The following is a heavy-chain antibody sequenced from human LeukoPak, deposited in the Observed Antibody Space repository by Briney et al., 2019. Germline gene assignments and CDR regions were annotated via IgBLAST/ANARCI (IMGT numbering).Heavy chain of an antibody. D-gene: IGHD6-19*01. Sequence: GGSLTLSCAASGFTFSSYSMNWVRQAPGKGLEWVSSISSSSSYIYYADSVKGRFTISRDNAKNSLYLQMNSLRAEDTAVYYCAREHSSGWFPEIWGQGTLVTVSS. V-gene: IGHV3-21*01. CDR1: GFTFSSYS. CDR3: AREHSSGWFPEI. CDR2: ISSSSSYI. J-gene: IGHJ4*02.